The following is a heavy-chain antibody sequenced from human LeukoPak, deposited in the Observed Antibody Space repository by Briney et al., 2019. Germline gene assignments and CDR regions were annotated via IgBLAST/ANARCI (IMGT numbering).Heavy chain of an antibody. J-gene: IGHJ4*02. V-gene: IGHV3-23*01. Sequence: GGSLRLSCAASGFTFSNYAMSWVRQAPGKGLEWVSTISGSGGRTYYADSVKGQFTISRDNSKNTLYLQMISLRAEDTAVYYCAKVPLINLYYFDYWGQGTLVTVSS. D-gene: IGHD2-2*01. CDR3: AKVPLINLYYFDY. CDR2: ISGSGGRT. CDR1: GFTFSNYA.